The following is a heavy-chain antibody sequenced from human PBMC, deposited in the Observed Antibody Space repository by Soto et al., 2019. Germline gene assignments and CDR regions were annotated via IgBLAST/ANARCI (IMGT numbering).Heavy chain of an antibody. Sequence: SETLSLTCRVSGYFISSSHWWGWIRQPPGKGLEWIGHINYSGSFYHDPSLKSRVTMSLDTSKHQFSLRLSSVTAVDTAVYYCARIATKTLGVPIVYWGRGTLVTVSS. J-gene: IGHJ4*02. CDR2: INYSGSF. D-gene: IGHD2-8*01. CDR1: GYFISSSHW. V-gene: IGHV4-28*05. CDR3: ARIATKTLGVPIVY.